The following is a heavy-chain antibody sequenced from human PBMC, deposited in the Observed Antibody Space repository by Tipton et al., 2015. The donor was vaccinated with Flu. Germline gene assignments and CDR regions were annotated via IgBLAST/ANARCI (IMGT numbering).Heavy chain of an antibody. CDR1: GDSISSGYY. CDR2: VYKNGGT. D-gene: IGHD6-19*01. Sequence: TLSLTCTVSGDSISSGYYWAWIRQSPGKGLEWFGYVYKNGGTYYNPSLKSRVTISVDTSKNQFSLKLRFVTAADTAVYYCASGNGWKDPWSQGTLVTVSS. J-gene: IGHJ5*02. CDR3: ASGNGWKDP. V-gene: IGHV4-38-2*02.